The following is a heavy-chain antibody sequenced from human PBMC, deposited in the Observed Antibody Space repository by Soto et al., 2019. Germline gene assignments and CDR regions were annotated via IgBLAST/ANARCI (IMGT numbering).Heavy chain of an antibody. D-gene: IGHD3-10*01. J-gene: IGHJ4*02. V-gene: IGHV1-46*01. CDR1: GYTFTSFY. CDR3: ARAGRATVSLYMFDF. Sequence: QVQLVQSGAEVKKPGASLKISCKASGYTFTSFYIHWVRQAPGQGLEWMAIINPTGGSASYAQRFQGRVTVTRDTSTGTVYMEMRSFTSEDTAVYYCARAGRATVSLYMFDFWGQGTQVTVSS. CDR2: INPTGGSA.